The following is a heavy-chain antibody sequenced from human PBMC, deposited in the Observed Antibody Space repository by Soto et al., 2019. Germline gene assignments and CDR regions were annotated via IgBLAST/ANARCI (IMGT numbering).Heavy chain of an antibody. CDR3: ARVPPHEAAAIWGNWFDP. Sequence: GGSLRLSCAASGFTVSSNYMSWVRQAPGKGLEWVSVIYSGGSTYYADSVKGRFTISRDNSKNTLYLQMNSLRAEDTAVYYCARVPPHEAAAIWGNWFDPWGQGTLVTVSS. V-gene: IGHV3-66*01. J-gene: IGHJ5*02. CDR1: GFTVSSNY. CDR2: IYSGGST. D-gene: IGHD2-2*02.